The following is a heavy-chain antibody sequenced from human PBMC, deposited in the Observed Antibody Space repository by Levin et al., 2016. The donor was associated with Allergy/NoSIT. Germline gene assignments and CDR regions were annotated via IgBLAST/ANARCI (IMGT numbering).Heavy chain of an antibody. J-gene: IGHJ5*02. D-gene: IGHD3-22*01. Sequence: GESLKISCAASGFTFSSYSMNWVRQAPGKGLEWVSSISSSSSYIYYADSVKGRFTISRDNAKNSLYLQMNSLRAEDTAVYYCARDYDSSGYSGPYNWFDPWGQGTLVTVSS. CDR1: GFTFSSYS. V-gene: IGHV3-21*01. CDR3: ARDYDSSGYSGPYNWFDP. CDR2: ISSSSSYI.